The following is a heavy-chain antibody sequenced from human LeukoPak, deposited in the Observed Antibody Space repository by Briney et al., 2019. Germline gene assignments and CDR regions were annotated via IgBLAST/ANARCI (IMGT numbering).Heavy chain of an antibody. V-gene: IGHV1-46*01. D-gene: IGHD3-22*01. CDR1: GYPFTTYY. CDR3: ARGTYYYDSSGYWGYFDL. J-gene: IGHJ2*01. CDR2: ISPSVGTT. Sequence: ASVKVSCKASGYPFTTYYMHWVRQAPGQGLEWMGIISPSVGTTTHAQRFQGRVTMTRDMSTSTVFMELSSLRSEDTAVYYCARGTYYYDSSGYWGYFDLWGRGTLVAVSS.